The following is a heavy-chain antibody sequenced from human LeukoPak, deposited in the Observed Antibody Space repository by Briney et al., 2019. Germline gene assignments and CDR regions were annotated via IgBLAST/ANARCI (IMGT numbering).Heavy chain of an antibody. CDR3: AKDFGELASYYMDV. V-gene: IGHV3-74*01. D-gene: IGHD3-10*01. CDR2: INSDGSST. J-gene: IGHJ6*03. Sequence: PGGSLRLSCAASGFTFSRYRMHWVRHAPGKGLVWVSRINSDGSSTSYAASARGRSTISRDNAKNTLYLQMNSLRAGDRAVYYCAKDFGELASYYMDVWGKGTTVTVSS. CDR1: GFTFSRYR.